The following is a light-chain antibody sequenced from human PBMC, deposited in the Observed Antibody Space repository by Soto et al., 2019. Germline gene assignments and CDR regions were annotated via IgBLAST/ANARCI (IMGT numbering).Light chain of an antibody. CDR2: AAS. Sequence: DIQMTQSPSSLSASVGDRVTITCRASRSISTHLNWYQQKPGKAPNLLIYAASSLQSGVPSRFSGSGSGTDFTLTISSLQPEDFATYFCQQSYITPAGFGGGTKVEIK. CDR3: QQSYITPAG. J-gene: IGKJ4*01. V-gene: IGKV1-39*01. CDR1: RSISTH.